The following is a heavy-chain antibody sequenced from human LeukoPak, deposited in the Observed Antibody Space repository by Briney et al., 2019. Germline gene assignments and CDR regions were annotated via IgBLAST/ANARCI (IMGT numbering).Heavy chain of an antibody. V-gene: IGHV1-8*01. CDR2: MNPNSGNT. J-gene: IGHJ6*02. Sequence: ASVKVSCKASGHTFTSYDINWVRQATGQGLEWMGWMNPNSGNTGYAQKFQGRVTMTRNTSISTAYMELSSLRSEDTAVYYCARDYGDYEFYYYGMDVWGQGTTVTVSS. CDR1: GHTFTSYD. CDR3: ARDYGDYEFYYYGMDV. D-gene: IGHD4-17*01.